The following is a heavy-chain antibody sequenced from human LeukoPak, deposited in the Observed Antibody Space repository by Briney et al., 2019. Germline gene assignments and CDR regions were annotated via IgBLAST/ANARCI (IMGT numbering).Heavy chain of an antibody. D-gene: IGHD6-19*01. CDR1: GVTFSSYG. J-gene: IGHJ4*02. V-gene: IGHV3-30*18. CDR2: ISYDGSNK. CDR3: AKGGSGWYLGDY. Sequence: GGSLRLSCAASGVTFSSYGMHWVRQAPGKGLEWVALISYDGSNKYYADSVKGRFTISRDNSKNTLYLQMNSLRAEDTAVYYCAKGGSGWYLGDYWGQGTLVTVSS.